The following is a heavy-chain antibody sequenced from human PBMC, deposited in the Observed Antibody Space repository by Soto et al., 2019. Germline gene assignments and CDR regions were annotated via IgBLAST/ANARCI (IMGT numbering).Heavy chain of an antibody. CDR3: ARDRSNSWSFDY. V-gene: IGHV3-30*03. D-gene: IGHD6-13*01. CDR2: ISYDASNE. J-gene: IGHJ4*02. Sequence: QVQLVESGGGVVQPGRSLRLSCAASGFTFSSNGMHWVRQAPGKGLEWVAVISYDASNEYYADSVKGRFTISRDNPKNTLDQQINSLRAEDTAVYYCARDRSNSWSFDYWGQGTLVTVSS. CDR1: GFTFSSNG.